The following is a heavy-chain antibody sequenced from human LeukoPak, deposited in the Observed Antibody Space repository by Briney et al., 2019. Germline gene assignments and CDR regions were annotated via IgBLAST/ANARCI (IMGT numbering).Heavy chain of an antibody. V-gene: IGHV1-8*03. CDR1: GYTFTSCD. D-gene: IGHD1-26*01. CDR3: ARGESGSFGY. CDR2: MNPNSGNT. Sequence: GASVEVSCKASGYTFTSCDINWVRQATGQGLEWMGWMNPNSGNTGYAQKFQGRVTITRNTSISTAYMELSSLRSEDTAVYYCARGESGSFGYWGQGTLVTVSS. J-gene: IGHJ4*02.